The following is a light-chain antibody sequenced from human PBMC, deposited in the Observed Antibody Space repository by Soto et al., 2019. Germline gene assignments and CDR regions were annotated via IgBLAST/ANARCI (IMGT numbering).Light chain of an antibody. V-gene: IGLV1-47*01. CDR1: SSNIGSDY. CDR2: RNN. CDR3: AAWDDSLDDVV. Sequence: QSVLTQPPSASGTPGQRVTISCSGSSSNIGSDYVFWYQHLPGTAPKLFIYRNNQRPSGVPARFSGSKSGTSASLAISGLRSEDDGDYYCAAWDDSLDDVVFGGGTKLTVL. J-gene: IGLJ2*01.